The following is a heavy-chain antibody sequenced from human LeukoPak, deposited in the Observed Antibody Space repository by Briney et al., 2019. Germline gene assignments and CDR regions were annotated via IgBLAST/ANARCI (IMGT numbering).Heavy chain of an antibody. CDR3: VNGVVNAYRFDY. CDR1: EITFTNYW. D-gene: IGHD3-3*01. Sequence: GGSLRLSCAASEITFTNYWMTWVRQAPGKGLEWVASLRQDGSQKFYVDSVKGRFTISRDNAKNSLYLQMNSLRAEDTAVYYCVNGVVNAYRFDYWGQGTLVTVSS. J-gene: IGHJ4*02. V-gene: IGHV3-7*01. CDR2: LRQDGSQK.